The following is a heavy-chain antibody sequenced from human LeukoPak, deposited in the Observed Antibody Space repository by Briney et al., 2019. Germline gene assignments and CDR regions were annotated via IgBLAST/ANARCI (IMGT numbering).Heavy chain of an antibody. CDR3: ARANYYGSGSYRYYYYGMDV. CDR2: IKQDGSEK. V-gene: IGHV3-7*01. D-gene: IGHD3-10*01. Sequence: GGSLRLSCAASGFTFSSYWMSWVRQAPGKGLEWVANIKQDGSEKYYVDSVKGRFTISRDNAKNSLYLQMNSLRAEDTAVYYCARANYYGSGSYRYYYYGMDVWGQGTTVTVSS. J-gene: IGHJ6*02. CDR1: GFTFSSYW.